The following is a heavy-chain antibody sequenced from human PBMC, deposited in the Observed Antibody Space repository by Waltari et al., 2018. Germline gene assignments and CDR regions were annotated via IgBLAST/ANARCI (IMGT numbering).Heavy chain of an antibody. J-gene: IGHJ5*02. V-gene: IGHV1-69*12. CDR2: IIPIFGTA. Sequence: QVQLVQSGAEVKKPGSSVKVSCKASGGTFSSYAISRVRQDPGQGLEWMGGIIPIFGTANYAQKFQGRVTITADESTSTAYMELSSLRSEDTAVYYCARKIAATSGTNWFDPWGQGTLVTVSS. CDR3: ARKIAATSGTNWFDP. CDR1: GGTFSSYA. D-gene: IGHD6-13*01.